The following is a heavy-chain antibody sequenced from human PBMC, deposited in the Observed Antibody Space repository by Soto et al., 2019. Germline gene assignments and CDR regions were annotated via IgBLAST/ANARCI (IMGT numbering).Heavy chain of an antibody. J-gene: IGHJ6*02. D-gene: IGHD6-19*01. CDR1: GFTFSSYA. CDR2: ISGSGGST. CDR3: AKSIKGASSCWYVASALDG. Sequence: GGSLRLSCAASGFTFSSYAMSWVRQAPGKGLEWVSAISGSGGSTYYADSVKGRFTISRDNSKNTLYLQMNSLRAEDTAVYYCAKSIKGASSCWYVASALDGWGPGSTVTVSS. V-gene: IGHV3-23*01.